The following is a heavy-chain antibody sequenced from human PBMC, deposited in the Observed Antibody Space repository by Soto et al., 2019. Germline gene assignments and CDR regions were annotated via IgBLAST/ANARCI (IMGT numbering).Heavy chain of an antibody. Sequence: ASVKVSCKASGYTFTSYAIHWVRQAPGLRLEWMGWINAGNGNTQYSQKFQGRVTITRDTSASTAYMELSSLRSEDTAVYYCARLALKWSSGYYGRFDPWGQGTLVTVSS. CDR2: INAGNGNT. D-gene: IGHD3-22*01. CDR3: ARLALKWSSGYYGRFDP. CDR1: GYTFTSYA. V-gene: IGHV1-3*01. J-gene: IGHJ5*02.